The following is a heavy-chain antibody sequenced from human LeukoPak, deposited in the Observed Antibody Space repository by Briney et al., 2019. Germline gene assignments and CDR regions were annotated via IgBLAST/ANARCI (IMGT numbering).Heavy chain of an antibody. CDR3: ASEFCSGGSCPLNWFDP. J-gene: IGHJ5*02. D-gene: IGHD2-15*01. Sequence: PGGSLRLSCAASGFTFSSYAMSWVRQAPGKGLEWVSLISGSGGSTYYADSVKGRFTISRDNSKNTLYLQMNSLRAEDTAVYYCASEFCSGGSCPLNWFDPWGQGTLVTVSS. CDR2: ISGSGGST. V-gene: IGHV3-23*01. CDR1: GFTFSSYA.